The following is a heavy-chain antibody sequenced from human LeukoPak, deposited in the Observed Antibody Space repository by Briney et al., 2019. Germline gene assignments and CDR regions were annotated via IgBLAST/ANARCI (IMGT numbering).Heavy chain of an antibody. CDR3: ARRGLSSRGMDV. Sequence: GGSPRLSCAASGFIFGNFWMTWVRQAPGKGLEWVANIKHDGSETYYVDSVKGRFTISRDNAKNSLYLQMNILRADDTAVYYCARRGLSSRGMDVWGKGTTVTVSS. V-gene: IGHV3-7*03. CDR1: GFIFGNFW. J-gene: IGHJ6*04. CDR2: IKHDGSET.